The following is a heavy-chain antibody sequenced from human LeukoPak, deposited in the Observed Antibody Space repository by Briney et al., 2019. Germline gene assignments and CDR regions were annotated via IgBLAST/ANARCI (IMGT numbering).Heavy chain of an antibody. D-gene: IGHD6-13*01. V-gene: IGHV4-39*01. CDR1: GGSISSYY. J-gene: IGHJ4*02. CDR3: ARRPLAAAAHFDY. CDR2: IYYSGCT. Sequence: SETLSLTCTVSGGSISSYYWGWIRQPPGKGLEWIGSIYYSGCTYYNPSLKSRVTISVDTSKNQFSLKLSSVTAADTAVYYCARRPLAAAAHFDYWGQGTLVTVSS.